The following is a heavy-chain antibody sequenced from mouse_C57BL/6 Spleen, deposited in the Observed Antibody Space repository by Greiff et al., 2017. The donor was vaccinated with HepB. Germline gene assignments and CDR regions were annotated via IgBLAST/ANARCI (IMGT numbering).Heavy chain of an antibody. CDR2: ITPSNGGT. V-gene: IGHV1-53*01. CDR3: AKGGYYSNYFFDY. CDR1: GYTFTSYW. D-gene: IGHD2-5*01. J-gene: IGHJ2*01. Sequence: VQLQQPGTELVKPGASVKLSCKASGYTFTSYWMHWVKQRPGQGLEWIGNITPSNGGTNYNEKCKSKATLTVDKSSSTAYMQLSSLTSEDSAVYYCAKGGYYSNYFFDYWGQGTTLTVSS.